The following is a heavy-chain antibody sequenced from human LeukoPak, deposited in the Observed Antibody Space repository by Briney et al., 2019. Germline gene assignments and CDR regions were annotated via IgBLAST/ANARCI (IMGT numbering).Heavy chain of an antibody. J-gene: IGHJ3*02. Sequence: SETLSLTCTVSGGSITSYSWSWIRQPPGKGLEWIGYIYYSGGTNYNPSLKSRVTISVDTSKNQFSLKLSSVTAADTAVYFCARRPAGNGFDIWGQGTMVSVSS. D-gene: IGHD6-13*01. V-gene: IGHV4-59*08. CDR3: ARRPAGNGFDI. CDR1: GGSITSYS. CDR2: IYYSGGT.